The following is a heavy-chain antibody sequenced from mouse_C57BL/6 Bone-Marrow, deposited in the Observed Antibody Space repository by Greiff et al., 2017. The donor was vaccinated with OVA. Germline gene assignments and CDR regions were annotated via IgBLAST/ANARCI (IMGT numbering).Heavy chain of an antibody. V-gene: IGHV1-55*01. J-gene: IGHJ2*01. CDR3: ARTITTVVAPYYFDY. CDR2: LYPGSGST. CDR1: GYTFTSYW. Sequence: QVQLQQPGAELVKPGASVKMSCKASGYTFTSYWITWVKQRPGQGLEWIGDLYPGSGSTNYNEKFKSKATLTVDTSSSTAYMQLSSLTSEDSAVYYCARTITTVVAPYYFDYGGQGTTLTVSS. D-gene: IGHD1-1*01.